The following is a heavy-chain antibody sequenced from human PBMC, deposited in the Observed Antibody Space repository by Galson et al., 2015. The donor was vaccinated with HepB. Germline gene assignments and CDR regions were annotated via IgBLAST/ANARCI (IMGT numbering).Heavy chain of an antibody. V-gene: IGHV1-2*02. CDR3: ARDANPRTIYYYYYYVDV. D-gene: IGHD3-3*01. CDR1: GYTFAGYY. CDR2: INPNNGGT. Sequence: SVKVSCKASGYTFAGYYLHWVRQAPGQGLEWMGWINPNNGGTNYAQKFQGRVTMTRDTSISTVYMELSRLRSDDTAVYYCARDANPRTIYYYYYYVDVWGKGTTVTVSS. J-gene: IGHJ6*03.